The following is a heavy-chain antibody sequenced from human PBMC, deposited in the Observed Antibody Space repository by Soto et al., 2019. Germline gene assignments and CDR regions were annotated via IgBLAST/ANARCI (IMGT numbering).Heavy chain of an antibody. CDR2: VWYDGGTK. V-gene: IGHV3-33*01. J-gene: IGHJ6*02. CDR1: GFTFSSYG. Sequence: QVQLVESGGGVVQPGRSLRLSCAASGFTFSSYGMHWVRQAPGKGLEWVAVVWYDGGTKYYADSVKGRFTISRDNYKXXXXXXXXXXXXXXXXXXXXXXXXXXXXXXXXXYAMDVWGQGTTITVSS. CDR3: XXXXXXXXXXXXXYAMDV.